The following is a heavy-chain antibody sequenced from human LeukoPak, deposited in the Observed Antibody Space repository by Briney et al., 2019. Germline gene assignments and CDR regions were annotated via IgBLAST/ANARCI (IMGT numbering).Heavy chain of an antibody. CDR3: ARVGVDIVS. V-gene: IGHV3-7*01. CDR2: IKPDGSGK. J-gene: IGHJ5*02. Sequence: PGGSLRLSCAASGLTFSSYWMSWVRQAPGKGPEWVANIKPDGSGKYYVDSVKGRFTISRDNSKNTLYLQMNSLRAEGTAVYYCARVGVDIVSWGQGTLVTVSS. CDR1: GLTFSSYW. D-gene: IGHD5/OR15-5a*01.